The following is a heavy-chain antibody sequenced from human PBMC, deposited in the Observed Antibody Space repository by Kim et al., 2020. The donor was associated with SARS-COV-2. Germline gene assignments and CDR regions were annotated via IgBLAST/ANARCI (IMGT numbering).Heavy chain of an antibody. Sequence: ASVKVSCKASGYTFTSYAMNWVRQAPGQGLEWMGWINTNTGNPTYAQGFTGRFVFSLDTSVSTAYLQISSLKAEDTAVYYCARAQFPGYSSGWYTHPDFDYWGQGTLVTVSS. V-gene: IGHV7-4-1*02. CDR3: ARAQFPGYSSGWYTHPDFDY. CDR2: INTNTGNP. D-gene: IGHD6-19*01. J-gene: IGHJ4*02. CDR1: GYTFTSYA.